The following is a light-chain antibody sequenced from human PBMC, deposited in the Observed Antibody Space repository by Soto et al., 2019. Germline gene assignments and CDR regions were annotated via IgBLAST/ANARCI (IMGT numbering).Light chain of an antibody. J-gene: IGLJ2*01. Sequence: QSARTQPPSASGSPGQSVTISCTGTSSDVVGYNYVSWYQQHPGKAPKLMISEVSKRPSGVPDRFSGSKSGNTASLTVSGLQAEDEADYYCSSFAGNNNLVFGGGTKHTVL. CDR1: SSDVVGYNY. CDR3: SSFAGNNNLV. V-gene: IGLV2-8*01. CDR2: EVS.